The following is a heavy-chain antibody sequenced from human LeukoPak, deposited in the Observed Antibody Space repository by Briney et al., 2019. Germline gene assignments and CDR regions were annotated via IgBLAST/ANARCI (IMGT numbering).Heavy chain of an antibody. V-gene: IGHV3-74*03. CDR2: ITTDGSAT. CDR3: ARTAGGPNWFDP. D-gene: IGHD2-21*02. CDR1: GFTFSRYW. Sequence: PGGSLRLSCAASGFTFSRYWMHWVRQAPGKGLVWVSRITTDGSATSYADSVKGRFTISRDDATNTLYLQMNSLRVEDTAVYYCARTAGGPNWFDPWGQGTPVTVSS. J-gene: IGHJ5*02.